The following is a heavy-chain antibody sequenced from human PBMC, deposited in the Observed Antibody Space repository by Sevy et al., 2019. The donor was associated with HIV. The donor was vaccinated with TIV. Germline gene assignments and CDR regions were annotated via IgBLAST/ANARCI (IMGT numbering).Heavy chain of an antibody. V-gene: IGHV1-69*06. CDR2: IIPIFGTA. J-gene: IGHJ6*03. Sequence: ASVKVSCKASGGTFSSYAISWLRQAPGQGLEWMGGIIPIFGTANYAQKFQGRVTITADKSTSTAYMELSSLRSEDTAVYYCARGSGYYYYYYMDVWGKGTTVTVSS. D-gene: IGHD3-10*01. CDR1: GGTFSSYA. CDR3: ARGSGYYYYYYMDV.